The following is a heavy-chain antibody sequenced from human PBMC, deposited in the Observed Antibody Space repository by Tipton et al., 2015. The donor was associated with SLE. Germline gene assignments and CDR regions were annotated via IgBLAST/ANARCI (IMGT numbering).Heavy chain of an antibody. CDR2: ISGSGGST. Sequence: SLRLSCAASEFTFSSYAMSWVRPAPGKGLEWVSAISGSGGSTYYADSVKGRFTISRDNSKNTLYLQMNSLRAEDTAVYYCAKEGYYGSGTRDAFDIWGQGTMVTVSS. J-gene: IGHJ3*02. V-gene: IGHV3-23*01. CDR1: EFTFSSYA. D-gene: IGHD3-10*01. CDR3: AKEGYYGSGTRDAFDI.